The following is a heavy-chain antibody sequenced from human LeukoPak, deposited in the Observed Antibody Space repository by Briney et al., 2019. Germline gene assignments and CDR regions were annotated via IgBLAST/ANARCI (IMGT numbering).Heavy chain of an antibody. CDR1: GFTFSSYS. D-gene: IGHD3-10*01. CDR2: ISSSSSYI. J-gene: IGHJ3*02. Sequence: GGSLRLSCAASGFTFSSYSMNWVRQAPGKGLEWVSSISSSSSYIYYADSVKGRFTISRDNAKNSLYLQMNSLRAEDTAVYYCAREPYYYGSGSSYAFDIWGQGTMVTVSS. V-gene: IGHV3-21*04. CDR3: AREPYYYGSGSSYAFDI.